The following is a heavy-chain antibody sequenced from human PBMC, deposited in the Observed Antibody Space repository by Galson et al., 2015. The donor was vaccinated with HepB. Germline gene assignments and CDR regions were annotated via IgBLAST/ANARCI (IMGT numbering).Heavy chain of an antibody. CDR2: IESDGSST. J-gene: IGHJ4*02. D-gene: IGHD2-21*02. CDR1: GFTFSRYW. V-gene: IGHV3-74*01. Sequence: SLRLSCAASGFTFSRYWMHWVRQVPGKGLVWVSRIESDGSSTSYADSVKGRFTISRDNAKNTLYLQMNSLRAEDTAVYYCANRGAAHIVVVTAIPPGDYWGQGTLVTVSS. CDR3: ANRGAAHIVVVTAIPPGDY.